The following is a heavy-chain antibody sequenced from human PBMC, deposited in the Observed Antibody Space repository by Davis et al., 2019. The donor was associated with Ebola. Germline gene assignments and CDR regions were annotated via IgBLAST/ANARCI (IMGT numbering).Heavy chain of an antibody. Sequence: GESLKISCAASGFTFSSYSMNWVRQAPGKGLEWVSSISSSSSYIYYADSVKGRFTISRDNSKNTLYLQMNSLRAEDTAVYYCAGQPYSWERYPWDWGQGTLVIVSS. CDR2: ISSSSSYI. CDR3: AGQPYSWERYPWD. V-gene: IGHV3-21*01. J-gene: IGHJ4*02. D-gene: IGHD3-16*01. CDR1: GFTFSSYS.